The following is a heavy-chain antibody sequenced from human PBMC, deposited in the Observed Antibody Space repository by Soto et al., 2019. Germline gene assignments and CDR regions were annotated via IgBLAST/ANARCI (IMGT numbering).Heavy chain of an antibody. CDR1: GLTFSSYG. V-gene: IGHV3-33*01. CDR3: ARWELWLQSYYYYGMDV. Sequence: QVQLVESGGGVVQPGRSLRLSCAASGLTFSSYGMHWVRQAPGKGLEWVAVIWYDGSNKYYADSVKGRFTISRDNSKNTLYLQMNSLRAEDTAVYYCARWELWLQSYYYYGMDVWGQGTTVTVSS. J-gene: IGHJ6*02. CDR2: IWYDGSNK. D-gene: IGHD5-18*01.